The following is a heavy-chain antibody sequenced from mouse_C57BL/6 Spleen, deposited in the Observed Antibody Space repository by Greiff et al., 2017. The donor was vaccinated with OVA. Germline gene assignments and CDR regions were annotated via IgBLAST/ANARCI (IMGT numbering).Heavy chain of an antibody. J-gene: IGHJ2*01. CDR3: TRSNRVFDY. Sequence: QVQLQQSGAELVRPGASVTLSCKASGYTFTDYEMHWVKQTPVHGLEWIGAIDPETGGTAYNQKFKGKAILTADKSSSPAYMDLRSLTSEDSAVYYCTRSNRVFDYWGQGTTLTVSS. V-gene: IGHV1-15*01. CDR2: IDPETGGT. CDR1: GYTFTDYE.